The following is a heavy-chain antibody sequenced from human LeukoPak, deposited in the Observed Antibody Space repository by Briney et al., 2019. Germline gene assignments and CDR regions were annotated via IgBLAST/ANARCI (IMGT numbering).Heavy chain of an antibody. J-gene: IGHJ4*02. Sequence: GASVKVSCKTSGYTFTTYGISWVRQAPGQRLEWMGWISAYDDSRNYAQNLQDRVTMTTDTSTSTAYMELRSLRSDDTAVYYCARDDYTSSSGGFDYWGQGTLVTVSS. V-gene: IGHV1-18*01. D-gene: IGHD6-6*01. CDR3: ARDDYTSSSGGFDY. CDR2: ISAYDDSR. CDR1: GYTFTTYG.